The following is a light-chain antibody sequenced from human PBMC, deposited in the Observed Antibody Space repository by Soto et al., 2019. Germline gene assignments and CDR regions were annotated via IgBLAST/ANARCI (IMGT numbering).Light chain of an antibody. CDR2: SND. CDR3: ATWAGGLTGQAV. V-gene: IGLV1-44*01. Sequence: SVLTQPPSASAAPGQRVTISCSGSNSNIGNNSIDWYQQVAGTAPKLLIYSNDKRPSGVPDRYSGSKSGTSASLAISGLQSEDEADYYCATWAGGLTGQAVFGRGTQLTV. CDR1: NSNIGNNS. J-gene: IGLJ2*01.